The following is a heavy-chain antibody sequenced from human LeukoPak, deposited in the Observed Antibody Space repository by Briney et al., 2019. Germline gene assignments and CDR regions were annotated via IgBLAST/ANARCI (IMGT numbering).Heavy chain of an antibody. CDR2: IYYSGSI. CDR1: GDSISSRSYY. V-gene: IGHV4-39*02. D-gene: IGHD6-19*01. Sequence: SETLSLTCTVSGDSISSRSYYWGWIRQPPGKGLEWIGSIYYSGSIYYNPSLKSRVTISVDTSKSQFSLKLSSVTAADTAVYFCAGEYTSGNNFDYWGQGTLVTVSS. CDR3: AGEYTSGNNFDY. J-gene: IGHJ4*02.